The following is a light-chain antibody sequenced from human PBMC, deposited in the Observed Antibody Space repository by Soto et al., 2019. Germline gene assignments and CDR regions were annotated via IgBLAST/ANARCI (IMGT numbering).Light chain of an antibody. V-gene: IGKV3-15*01. Sequence: EIVLTQSPGTLSLSPGDRATLSCRASQSVRSSYLAWYQQKPGQAPRLLIYGASTRATGIPARFSGSGSGTEFTLTISSLQSEDFAIYYCQQYNNWRTFGQGTKVDIK. CDR2: GAS. CDR1: QSVRSSY. CDR3: QQYNNWRT. J-gene: IGKJ1*01.